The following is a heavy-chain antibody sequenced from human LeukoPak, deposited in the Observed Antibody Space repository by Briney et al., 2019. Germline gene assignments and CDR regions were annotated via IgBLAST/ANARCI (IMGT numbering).Heavy chain of an antibody. D-gene: IGHD1-26*01. CDR3: AAGIVAAFGVFDY. CDR1: GFTVSSNF. Sequence: PGGSLRLSCAASGFTVSSNFMSWVRQAPGKGLEWVSLIYGVGSTYYADSVKGRFTISRDNSKNTLYLQMNSLRAEDTAVYYCAAGIVAAFGVFDYWGQGTLVTVSS. V-gene: IGHV3-66*02. J-gene: IGHJ4*02. CDR2: IYGVGST.